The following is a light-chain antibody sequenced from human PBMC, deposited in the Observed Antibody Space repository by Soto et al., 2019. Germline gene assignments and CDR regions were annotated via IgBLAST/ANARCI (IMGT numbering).Light chain of an antibody. Sequence: QSALTQPASVSGSPGQSSTISCTGTSSDVGGYNYVVWYPQHPGKAPKLMIYDVSNRPSGVSNRFSGSKSGNKASLTISGLQAEDEAEYYCSSYTSSSTLVVLGGGTKVTVL. CDR3: SSYTSSSTLVV. CDR2: DVS. CDR1: SSDVGGYNY. J-gene: IGLJ2*01. V-gene: IGLV2-14*01.